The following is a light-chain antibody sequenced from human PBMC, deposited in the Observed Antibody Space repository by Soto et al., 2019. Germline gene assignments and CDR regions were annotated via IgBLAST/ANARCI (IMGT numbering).Light chain of an antibody. CDR1: QSVSTN. Sequence: EIVMTQSPTTLSVSPGDRAPLSCRASQSVSTNLAWYQQKPGQVPSLLIYGASTRASGIPARFSGSGSGTEFTLTISSLQSEDFAVYYCQQYNNWPPITFGQGTRLEIK. CDR2: GAS. CDR3: QQYNNWPPIT. J-gene: IGKJ5*01. V-gene: IGKV3-15*01.